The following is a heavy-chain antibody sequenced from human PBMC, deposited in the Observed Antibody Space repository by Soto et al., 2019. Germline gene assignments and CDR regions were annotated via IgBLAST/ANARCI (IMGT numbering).Heavy chain of an antibody. Sequence: TGGSLRLSCAASGFTFSSYAMHWVRQTPGKGLEWVALISYDGSDTYYADSVKGRFTISRDNSKNTLYLQMNSLRAEDTSVYYWARKYSLAVVPPGYGGKGILVPVPS. CDR1: GFTFSSYA. V-gene: IGHV3-30-3*01. CDR3: ARKYSLAVVPPGY. CDR2: ISYDGSDT. D-gene: IGHD2-15*01. J-gene: IGHJ4*02.